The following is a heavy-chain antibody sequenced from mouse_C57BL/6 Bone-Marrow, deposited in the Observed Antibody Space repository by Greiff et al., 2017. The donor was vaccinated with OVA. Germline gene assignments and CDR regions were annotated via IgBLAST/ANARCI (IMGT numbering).Heavy chain of an antibody. CDR2: IRNKANGYTT. Sequence: EVKLMESGGGLVQPGGSLSLSCAASGFTFTDYYMSWVRQPPGKALEWLGFIRNKANGYTTEYSASVKGRFTISRDNSQSILYLQMNALRAEDSATYYCARYWYYGSSHAMDYWGQGTSVTGPS. CDR3: ARYWYYGSSHAMDY. D-gene: IGHD1-1*01. J-gene: IGHJ4*01. V-gene: IGHV7-3*01. CDR1: GFTFTDYY.